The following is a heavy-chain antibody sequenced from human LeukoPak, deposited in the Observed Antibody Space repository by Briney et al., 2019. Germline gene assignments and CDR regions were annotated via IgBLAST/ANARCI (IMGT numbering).Heavy chain of an antibody. D-gene: IGHD4-17*01. CDR1: GYTFTGYW. V-gene: IGHV1-46*01. Sequence: GASVKVSCKAFGYTFTGYWMHWVRQAPGQGPEWMGVISPSGGSTIYAQKFQGRVIMTRDMSTSTVYMELSSLRSEDTAVYFCARYGHSPFFDYWGQGTLVIVSS. CDR2: ISPSGGST. CDR3: ARYGHSPFFDY. J-gene: IGHJ4*02.